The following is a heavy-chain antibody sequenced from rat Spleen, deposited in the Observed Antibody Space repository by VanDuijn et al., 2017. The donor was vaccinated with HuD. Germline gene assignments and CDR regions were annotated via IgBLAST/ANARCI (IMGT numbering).Heavy chain of an antibody. J-gene: IGHJ2*01. V-gene: IGHV5-29*01. D-gene: IGHD4-3*01. CDR1: GFTFSDYY. CDR2: ISYDGLVP. Sequence: EVQLVESDGGLVQPGRSLKLSCAASGFTFSDYYMAWVRQAPTKGLEWVASISYDGLVPYYRDSVKGRCTISRDNTKRTLYLQMDSLRSEDTATYYCTRHNSGYFDDWGQGVMVTVSA. CDR3: TRHNSGYFDD.